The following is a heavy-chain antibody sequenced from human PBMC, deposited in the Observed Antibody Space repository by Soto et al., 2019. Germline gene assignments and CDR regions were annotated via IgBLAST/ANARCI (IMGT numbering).Heavy chain of an antibody. J-gene: IGHJ4*02. D-gene: IGHD3-3*01. V-gene: IGHV3-23*01. CDR3: AKADYDFWSGYSAPGY. Sequence: DVQLLESGGGLVQPGGSLRLSCATSGFTFSSYGLSWVRQGPGKGLEWVSSISGRGSTTFYAESVKGRFTISRDNSKSTLYLQMNSLRDEDAALYYCAKADYDFWSGYSAPGYWGQGTLVTVSS. CDR2: ISGRGSTT. CDR1: GFTFSSYG.